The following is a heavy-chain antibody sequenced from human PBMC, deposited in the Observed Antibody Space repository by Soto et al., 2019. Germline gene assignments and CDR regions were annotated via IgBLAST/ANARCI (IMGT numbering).Heavy chain of an antibody. CDR1: GFTVSSNY. Sequence: EVQLVETGGGLIQPGGSLRLSCAASGFTVSSNYMSWVRQAPGKGLEWVSVIYSGGSTYYADSVKGRFTISRDNSKNTLYLQMNSLRAEDTAVYYCARDSVTQFRRSGMDVWGQGTTVTVSS. CDR2: IYSGGST. J-gene: IGHJ6*02. CDR3: ARDSVTQFRRSGMDV. V-gene: IGHV3-53*02. D-gene: IGHD2-21*02.